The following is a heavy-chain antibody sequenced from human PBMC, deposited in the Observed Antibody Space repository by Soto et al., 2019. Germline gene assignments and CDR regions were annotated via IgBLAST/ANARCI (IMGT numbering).Heavy chain of an antibody. CDR2: ISAYNGNT. D-gene: IGHD5-12*01. CDR3: AGVIREYSGYDPLGYYYYYMDV. V-gene: IGHV1-18*01. Sequence: ASVKVSCKASGYTFTSYGISWVRQAPGQGLEWMGWISAYNGNTNYAQKLQGRVTMTTDTSTSTAYMELRSLRSDDTAVYYCAGVIREYSGYDPLGYYYYYMDVWGKGTTVTVSS. CDR1: GYTFTSYG. J-gene: IGHJ6*03.